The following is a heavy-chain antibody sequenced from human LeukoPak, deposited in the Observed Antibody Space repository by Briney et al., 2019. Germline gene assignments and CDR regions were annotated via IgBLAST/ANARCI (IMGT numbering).Heavy chain of an antibody. D-gene: IGHD6-19*01. CDR3: AAGAGWLIDW. Sequence: GGSPRLSCAASGFTFSNYWMNWVRQAPGKGMEWVAIIEKDGSEILYVDSVKGRFTISRDNAKNSLYLQMNNLRAEDTAVYYCAAGAGWLIDWWGQGTLVTVSS. CDR1: GFTFSNYW. J-gene: IGHJ4*02. CDR2: IEKDGSEI. V-gene: IGHV3-7*01.